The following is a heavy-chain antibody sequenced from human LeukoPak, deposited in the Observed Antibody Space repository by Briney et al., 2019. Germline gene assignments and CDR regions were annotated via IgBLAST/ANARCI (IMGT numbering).Heavy chain of an antibody. CDR2: INHSGST. J-gene: IGHJ3*02. CDR1: GGSFSGYY. Sequence: SETLSLTXAVYGGSFSGYYWSWIRQPPGKGLEWIGEINHSGSTNYNPSLKSRVTISVDTSKNQFSLKLSSVTAADTVVYYCARGGAFDIWGQGTMVTVSS. V-gene: IGHV4-34*01. CDR3: ARGGAFDI.